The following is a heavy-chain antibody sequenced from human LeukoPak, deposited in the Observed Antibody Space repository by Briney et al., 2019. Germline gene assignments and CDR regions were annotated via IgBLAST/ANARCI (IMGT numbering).Heavy chain of an antibody. CDR3: ARQTSGWYYFDY. V-gene: IGHV4-39*01. CDR1: GGSISSYY. CDR2: IYYSGST. D-gene: IGHD6-19*01. J-gene: IGHJ4*02. Sequence: SETLSLTCTVSGGSISSYYWGWIRQPPGKGLEWIGSIYYSGSTYYNPSLKSRVTISVDTSENQFSLKLSSVTAADTAVYYCARQTSGWYYFDYWGQGTLVTVSS.